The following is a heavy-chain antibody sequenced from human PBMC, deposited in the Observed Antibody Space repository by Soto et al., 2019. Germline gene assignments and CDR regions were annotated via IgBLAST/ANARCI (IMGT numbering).Heavy chain of an antibody. Sequence: QVQLVESGGGVVQPGRSLRLSCAASGFTFSSYGMHWVRQAPGKGLEWVAVISYDGSNKYYADSVKGRFTISRDNSKNTLYLQMNSLRAEDTAVYYCAKSSEQLVRVGVDYWGQGTLVTVSS. CDR3: AKSSEQLVRVGVDY. J-gene: IGHJ4*02. CDR1: GFTFSSYG. V-gene: IGHV3-30*18. CDR2: ISYDGSNK. D-gene: IGHD6-13*01.